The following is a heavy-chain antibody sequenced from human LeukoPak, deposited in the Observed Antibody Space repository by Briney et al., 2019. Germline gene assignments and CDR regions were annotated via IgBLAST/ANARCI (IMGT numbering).Heavy chain of an antibody. CDR3: ARDAGYYDSSGYKYYFDY. CDR2: VIPSLGIA. Sequence: SVKVSCKESGGTFSSYMISWVRQDPGQGVEWMGRVIPSLGIANYAQKLQGRVTITADKSTSTAYMELSSLKSEDTAVYYCARDAGYYDSSGYKYYFDYWGQGTLVTVSS. CDR1: GGTFSSYM. V-gene: IGHV1-69*04. D-gene: IGHD3-22*01. J-gene: IGHJ4*02.